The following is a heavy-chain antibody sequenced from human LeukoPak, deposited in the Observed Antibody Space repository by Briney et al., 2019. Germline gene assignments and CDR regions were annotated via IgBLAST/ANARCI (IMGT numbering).Heavy chain of an antibody. D-gene: IGHD3-22*01. Sequence: GGSLRLSCAASGFTFSSFAMSWVRQAPGKGLEWVSGISGSGDNTYYADSVKGRFTISRDNSKNTLYVQVNSLGTEDTTAYYCAKGSYYDSSGSFYFDYWGQGTLVTVSS. CDR3: AKGSYYDSSGSFYFDY. CDR2: ISGSGDNT. J-gene: IGHJ4*02. V-gene: IGHV3-23*01. CDR1: GFTFSSFA.